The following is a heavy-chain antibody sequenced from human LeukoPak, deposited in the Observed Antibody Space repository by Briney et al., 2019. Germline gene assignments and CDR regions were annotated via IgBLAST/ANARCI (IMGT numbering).Heavy chain of an antibody. Sequence: PGGSLRLSCAASGFTFSSYEMNWVRQAPGKGLEWVSYIGSSGSTIYYADSVKGRFTISRDNSKNTLYLQMNSLRAEDTAVYYCARVNTGAYESWGQGTLVTVSS. D-gene: IGHD5-12*01. V-gene: IGHV3-48*03. CDR2: IGSSGSTI. J-gene: IGHJ5*02. CDR3: ARVNTGAYES. CDR1: GFTFSSYE.